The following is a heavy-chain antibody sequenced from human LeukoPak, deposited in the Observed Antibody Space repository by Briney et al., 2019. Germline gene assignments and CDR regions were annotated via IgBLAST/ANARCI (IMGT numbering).Heavy chain of an antibody. Sequence: SQTLSLTCAVSGGSISSGGYSWSWIRQPPGKGLEWIGYIYHSGSTYYNPSLKSRVTISVDRSKNQFSPKLSSVTAVDTAVYYCARASQLLFNYWGQGTLVTVSS. V-gene: IGHV4-30-2*01. D-gene: IGHD2-2*01. CDR2: IYHSGST. CDR3: ARASQLLFNY. CDR1: GGSISSGGYS. J-gene: IGHJ4*02.